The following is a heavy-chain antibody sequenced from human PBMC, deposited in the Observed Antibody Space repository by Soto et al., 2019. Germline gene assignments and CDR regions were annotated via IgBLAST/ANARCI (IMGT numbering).Heavy chain of an antibody. Sequence: VQLVESGGGVVQPGRSLRLSCAASGFTFSSYAMNWVRQAPGKGLEWVSALSGSGGSTYYADSVKGRFTISRDNSKNTLYLQMNSLRAEDTAVYYCAKDPQWLGAFDIWGQGTMVTVSS. CDR2: LSGSGGST. CDR1: GFTFSSYA. CDR3: AKDPQWLGAFDI. J-gene: IGHJ3*02. V-gene: IGHV3-23*04. D-gene: IGHD6-19*01.